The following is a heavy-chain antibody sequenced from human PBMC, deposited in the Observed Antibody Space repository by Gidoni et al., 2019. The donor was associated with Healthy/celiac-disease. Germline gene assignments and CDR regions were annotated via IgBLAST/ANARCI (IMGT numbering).Heavy chain of an antibody. CDR2: IDPSDSYT. Sequence: EVQLVQSGAEVKKPGESLRISCKGSGYSFTSYWISWVRKMPGKGLGWMGRIDPSDSYTNYSPSFQGHVTISADKSISTAYLQWSSLKASDTAMYYCARLWFGQPNYYYYGMDVWGQGTTVTVSS. D-gene: IGHD3-10*01. CDR3: ARLWFGQPNYYYYGMDV. CDR1: GYSFTSYW. J-gene: IGHJ6*02. V-gene: IGHV5-10-1*03.